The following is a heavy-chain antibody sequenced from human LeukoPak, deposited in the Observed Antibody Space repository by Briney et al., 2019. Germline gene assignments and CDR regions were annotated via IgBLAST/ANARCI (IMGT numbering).Heavy chain of an antibody. CDR3: ARAFFEIGIFRRSSWTTVDY. J-gene: IGHJ4*02. CDR2: ISSRGSTI. D-gene: IGHD6-13*01. Sequence: GGSLRISCAASGFTFSDYYMSWIRQAPGKGLEWVSYISSRGSTIYYADSVKGRFTISRDNAKNSLYLQMNSLRAEDTAVYYCARAFFEIGIFRRSSWTTVDYWGQGTLVTVSS. CDR1: GFTFSDYY. V-gene: IGHV3-11*01.